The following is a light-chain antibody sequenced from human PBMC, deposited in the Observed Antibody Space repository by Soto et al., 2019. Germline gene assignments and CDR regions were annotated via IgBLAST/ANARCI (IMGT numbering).Light chain of an antibody. CDR2: AAY. CDR1: QGISSF. CDR3: KQVESYPST. J-gene: IGKJ4*01. Sequence: DIPFAPFPSSPSASVGDRGTLTFRASQGISSFLAWYQQKPGKAHKLLIYAAYSLQSGVQSRFSGSGFGTDFTLTITSLQPEDFATYYCKQVESYPSTFGGGTKVDIK. V-gene: IGKV1-9*01.